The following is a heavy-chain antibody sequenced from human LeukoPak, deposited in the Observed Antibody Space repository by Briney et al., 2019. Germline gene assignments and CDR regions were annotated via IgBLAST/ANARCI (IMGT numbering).Heavy chain of an antibody. CDR3: ATYKGYCSGGSCFRLDY. CDR1: GFTFSSYG. J-gene: IGHJ4*02. CDR2: IWYDGSNK. D-gene: IGHD2-15*01. V-gene: IGHV3-33*01. Sequence: GGSLRPSCAASGFTFSSYGMHWVRQAPGKGLEWVAVIWYDGSNKYYADSVKGRFTISRDNSKNTLYLQMNSLRAEDTAVYYCATYKGYCSGGSCFRLDYWGQGTLVTVSS.